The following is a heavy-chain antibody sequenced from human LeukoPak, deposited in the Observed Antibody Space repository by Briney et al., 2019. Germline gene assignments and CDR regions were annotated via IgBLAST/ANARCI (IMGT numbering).Heavy chain of an antibody. CDR2: VYSSGVG. V-gene: IGHV4-4*07. J-gene: IGHJ4*02. Sequence: PSETLSLTCTVSGCSITGYYWNWIRQPAGQGQEWLGRVYSSGVGNYNPSLTSRVTMSVDTSKNQFSLKLTSLTAADTAVYYCAREEFLHEIDSSGYFVYWGQGTLVTVSS. CDR3: AREEFLHEIDSSGYFVY. CDR1: GCSITGYY. D-gene: IGHD3-22*01.